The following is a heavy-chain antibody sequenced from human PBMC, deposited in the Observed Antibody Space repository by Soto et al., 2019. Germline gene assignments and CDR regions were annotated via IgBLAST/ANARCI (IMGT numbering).Heavy chain of an antibody. CDR3: ARVPSNISYYYYGMDV. CDR2: INPNSGGT. Sequence: GASVKVSCKASGYTFTGYYMHWVRQAPGQGLEWMGWINPNSGGTNYAQKFQGRVTMTRDTSISTAYMELSRLRSDDTAVYYCARVPSNISYYYYGMDVWGQGTTVTVSS. J-gene: IGHJ6*02. CDR1: GYTFTGYY. D-gene: IGHD7-27*01. V-gene: IGHV1-2*02.